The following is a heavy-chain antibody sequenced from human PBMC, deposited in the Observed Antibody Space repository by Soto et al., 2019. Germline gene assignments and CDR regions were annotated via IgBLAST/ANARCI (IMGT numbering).Heavy chain of an antibody. CDR3: AKVGYSRET. J-gene: IGHJ5*02. V-gene: IGHV3-23*01. D-gene: IGHD4-4*01. CDR1: GFTFSRHG. Sequence: GGSLRLSCVASGFTFSRHGLSWVRQAPGKGLEWVSTINPSGDSTFYADSVKGRFTISRDNSKNTVYLQMNSLSAEETAVYYCAKVGYSRETWGQGTLVTVSS. CDR2: INPSGDST.